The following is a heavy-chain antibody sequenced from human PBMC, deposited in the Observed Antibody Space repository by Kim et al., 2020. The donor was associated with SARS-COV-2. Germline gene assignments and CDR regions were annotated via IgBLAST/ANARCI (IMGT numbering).Heavy chain of an antibody. Sequence: SETLSLTCTVSGGSISNYYWSWVRQPPGKGLEWIGYSYYSWSTKYNPSLKSQGTISVDTSKNQISLKLSSVSAADTAVDYCSSRDSGTYYYVNSGQGTLV. CDR1: GGSISNYY. CDR2: SYYSWST. CDR3: SSRDSGTYYYVN. D-gene: IGHD1-26*01. V-gene: IGHV4-59*01. J-gene: IGHJ4*02.